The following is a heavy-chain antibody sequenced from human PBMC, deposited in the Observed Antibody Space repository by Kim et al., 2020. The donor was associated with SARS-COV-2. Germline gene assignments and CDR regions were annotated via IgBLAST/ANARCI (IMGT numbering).Heavy chain of an antibody. CDR2: INPNSGGT. CDR3: ARVEYQLRRMEGGMDV. V-gene: IGHV1-2*02. J-gene: IGHJ6*02. CDR1: GYTFTGYY. D-gene: IGHD2-2*01. Sequence: ASVKVSCKASGYTFTGYYMHWVRQAPGQGLEWMGWINPNSGGTNYAQKFQGRVTMTRDTSISTAYMELSRLRSDDTAVYYCARVEYQLRRMEGGMDVWGQGTTVTVSS.